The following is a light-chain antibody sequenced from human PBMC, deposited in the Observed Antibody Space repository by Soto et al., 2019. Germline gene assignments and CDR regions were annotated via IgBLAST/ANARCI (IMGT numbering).Light chain of an antibody. CDR1: QTISSW. V-gene: IGKV1-5*03. Sequence: EIRMTQSASTLSGCVGDRVSIXCRASQTISSWLAWYQQKPGKAPKLMIYKASTLKSGGPSRFSGSGSVTEFTRTISSLQPDDFATYYGQHYNSYSEAFGQGTKVDIK. CDR3: QHYNSYSEA. J-gene: IGKJ1*01. CDR2: KAS.